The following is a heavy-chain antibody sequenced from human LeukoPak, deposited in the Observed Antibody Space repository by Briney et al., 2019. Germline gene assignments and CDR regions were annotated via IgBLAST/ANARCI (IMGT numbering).Heavy chain of an antibody. Sequence: GASVKVSCKASGYTFTGYYMHWVRQAPGQGLEWMGWINPNSGGTNYAQTFQGWVTMTRDTSISTAYMELSRLRSDDTAVYYCARGGPYYDILTGYYEPVSGYYGMDVWGKGSTVTVSS. V-gene: IGHV1-2*04. J-gene: IGHJ6*04. CDR2: INPNSGGT. D-gene: IGHD3-9*01. CDR3: ARGGPYYDILTGYYEPVSGYYGMDV. CDR1: GYTFTGYY.